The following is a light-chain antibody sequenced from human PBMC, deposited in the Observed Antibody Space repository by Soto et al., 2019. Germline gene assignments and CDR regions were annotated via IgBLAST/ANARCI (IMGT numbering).Light chain of an antibody. CDR3: RSYTSSSTPPMV. CDR2: DVS. CDR1: SSDVGGYNY. V-gene: IGLV2-14*03. Sequence: QSALTQPASVSGSPGQSITISCTGTSSDVGGYNYVSWYQHHPGKAPKLMIYDVSNRPSGVSNRFSGSKSGNTASLTISGLQAEDEADYYCRSYTSSSTPPMVFGGGTKLTVL. J-gene: IGLJ2*01.